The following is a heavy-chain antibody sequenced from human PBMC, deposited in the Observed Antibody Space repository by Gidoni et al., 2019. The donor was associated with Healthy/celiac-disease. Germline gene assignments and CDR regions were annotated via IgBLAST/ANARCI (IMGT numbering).Heavy chain of an antibody. CDR2: IGTAGDT. D-gene: IGHD6-13*01. J-gene: IGHJ3*02. CDR1: GFTFSSYD. V-gene: IGHV3-13*01. Sequence: EVQLVESGGGLVQPGGSLRLSCAASGFTFSSYDMHWVRQATGKGLEWVSAIGTAGDTYYPGSVKGRFTISRENAKNSLYLQMNSLRAGDTAVYYCARGSSSWLGAFDIWGQGTMVTVSS. CDR3: ARGSSSWLGAFDI.